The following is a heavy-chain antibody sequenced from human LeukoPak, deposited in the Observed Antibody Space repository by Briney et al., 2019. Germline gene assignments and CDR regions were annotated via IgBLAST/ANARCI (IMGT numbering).Heavy chain of an antibody. D-gene: IGHD6-19*01. V-gene: IGHV1-8*03. CDR2: TNPNSGHT. CDR3: ARVAGSIDY. J-gene: IGHJ4*02. CDR1: GYTFTGYY. Sequence: RASVKVSCKTSGYTFTGYYMHWVRQAPGQGLEWVGWTNPNSGHTGYAQKFQGRLTITRDTSISTAYMELSSLRSEDTAVYYCARVAGSIDYWGQGTLVTVSS.